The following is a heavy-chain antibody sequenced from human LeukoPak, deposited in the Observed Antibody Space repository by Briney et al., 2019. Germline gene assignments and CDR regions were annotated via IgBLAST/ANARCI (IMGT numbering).Heavy chain of an antibody. CDR3: ATGQYSSSFGDF. J-gene: IGHJ4*02. CDR2: INPNSGGT. Sequence: ASVKVSCKSSGYTFSDYYMYWVRHAPGQGLEWMGWINPNSGGTNYAQKFQGRVTMTRDTPITTAYMELSRLTSDDTAVYYCATGQYSSSFGDFWGQGTLVTVSS. CDR1: GYTFSDYY. D-gene: IGHD6-6*01. V-gene: IGHV1-2*02.